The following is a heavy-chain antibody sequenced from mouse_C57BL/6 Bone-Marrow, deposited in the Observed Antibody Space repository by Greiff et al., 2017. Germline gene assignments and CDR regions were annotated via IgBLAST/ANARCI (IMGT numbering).Heavy chain of an antibody. CDR2: IWSGGST. CDR1: GFSLTSYG. D-gene: IGHD2-3*01. J-gene: IGHJ3*01. V-gene: IGHV2-2*01. Sequence: QVQLQQSGPGLVQPSQSLSITCTVSGFSLTSYGVHWVRQSPGKGLEWLGVIWSGGSTDYNAAFIYRLSISKDNSKSQVFLKMNSLQADDTAIYYCARKRWLLRAWFAYWGQGTLVTVSA. CDR3: ARKRWLLRAWFAY.